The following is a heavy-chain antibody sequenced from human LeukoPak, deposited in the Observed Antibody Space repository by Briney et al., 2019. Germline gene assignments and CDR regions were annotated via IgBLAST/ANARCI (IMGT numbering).Heavy chain of an antibody. CDR1: GGSFSGYY. Sequence: PSETLSLTCAVYGGSFSGYYWSWIRQPPGKGLEWVGEINHSGSTNYNPPLKSRVTISVATSKNQSSLKLSCVTAADTAVYYCASRLIEYYDSSGYYPWGQGTLVTVSS. D-gene: IGHD3-22*01. CDR3: ASRLIEYYDSSGYYP. J-gene: IGHJ5*02. V-gene: IGHV4-34*01. CDR2: INHSGST.